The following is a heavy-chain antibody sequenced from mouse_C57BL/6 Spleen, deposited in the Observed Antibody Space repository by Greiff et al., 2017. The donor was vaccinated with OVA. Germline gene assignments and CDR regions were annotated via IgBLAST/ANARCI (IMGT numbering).Heavy chain of an antibody. V-gene: IGHV1-22*01. CDR3: ARQSTGYDYDEAGSWFAY. Sequence: DVQLQESGPELVKPGASVKMSCKASGYTFTDYNMHWVKQSHGKSLEWIGYINPNNGGTSYNQKFKGKATLTVNKSSSTAYMELRSLTSEDSAVYYGARQSTGYDYDEAGSWFAYWGQGTLVTVSA. CDR2: INPNNGGT. J-gene: IGHJ3*01. CDR1: GYTFTDYN. D-gene: IGHD2-4*01.